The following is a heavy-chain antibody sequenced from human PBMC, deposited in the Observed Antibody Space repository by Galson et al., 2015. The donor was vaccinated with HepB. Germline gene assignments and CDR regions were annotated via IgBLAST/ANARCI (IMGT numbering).Heavy chain of an antibody. Sequence: SLRLSCAASGFTFSNYGMHWVRQAPGKGLEWLAVIWYDGSNQYYADSVKGRFTISRDNSKSTLYLQMNSLRAEDTAVYYCAEEGRVAITYFDYWGQGTLVTVSS. CDR1: GFTFSNYG. J-gene: IGHJ4*02. CDR3: AEEGRVAITYFDY. V-gene: IGHV3-33*06. D-gene: IGHD1-14*01. CDR2: IWYDGSNQ.